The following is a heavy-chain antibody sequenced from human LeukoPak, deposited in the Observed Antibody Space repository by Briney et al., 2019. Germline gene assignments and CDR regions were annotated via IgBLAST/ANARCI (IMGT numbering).Heavy chain of an antibody. CDR2: ISSSSSYI. V-gene: IGHV3-21*01. CDR1: GFTFSSYS. J-gene: IGHJ3*02. CDR3: ARNYDSSGYDAFDI. Sequence: GGSLRLSCAASGFTFSSYSMNWVRQAPGKGLEWVSSISSSSSYIYYADLVKGRFTISRDNAKNSLYLQMNSLRAEDTAVYYCARNYDSSGYDAFDIWGQGTMVTVSS. D-gene: IGHD3-22*01.